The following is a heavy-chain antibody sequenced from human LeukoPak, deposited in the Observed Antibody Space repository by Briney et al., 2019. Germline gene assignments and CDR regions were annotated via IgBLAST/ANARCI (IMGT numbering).Heavy chain of an antibody. CDR1: GFTFGSYW. CDR3: ARAFYYDSSGYYFWFDP. J-gene: IGHJ5*02. Sequence: PGGSLRLSCAASGFTFGSYWMTWVRQAPGKGLEWVANIKQDGSEKYYVDSVKGRFTISRDNAKNSLYLQMNSLRAEDTAVYYCARAFYYDSSGYYFWFDPWGQGTLVTVSS. CDR2: IKQDGSEK. V-gene: IGHV3-7*03. D-gene: IGHD3-22*01.